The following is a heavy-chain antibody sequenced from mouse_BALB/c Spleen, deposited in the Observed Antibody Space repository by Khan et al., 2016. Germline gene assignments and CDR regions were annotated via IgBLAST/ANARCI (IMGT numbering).Heavy chain of an antibody. D-gene: IGHD4-1*01. J-gene: IGHJ2*01. CDR2: INPSTGYT. Sequence: QVQLKEPGAELAKPGASVKMSCKASGYTFTSYWMHWVKQRPGQGLEWIGYINPSTGYTEYNQKFKDKATLTADKSSSTAYMQLSSLTSEDSAVYYCARLTGYYFDYLGQGTTLTVSS. CDR3: ARLTGYYFDY. CDR1: GYTFTSYW. V-gene: IGHV1-7*01.